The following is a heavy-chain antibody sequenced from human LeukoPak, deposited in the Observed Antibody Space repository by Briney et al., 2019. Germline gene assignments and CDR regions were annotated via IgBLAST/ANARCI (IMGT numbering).Heavy chain of an antibody. V-gene: IGHV3-9*01. CDR1: GLTLSRYW. D-gene: IGHD5-12*01. Sequence: GGSLRLSCAASGLTLSRYWMTWVRQAPGKGLEWVSGINWNSDSIGYADSVKGRFTTSRDNAKNSLYLQMNSLRAEDTASYYCAINGGGDSGYGNFDYWGQGTLVTVSS. CDR2: INWNSDSI. CDR3: AINGGGDSGYGNFDY. J-gene: IGHJ4*02.